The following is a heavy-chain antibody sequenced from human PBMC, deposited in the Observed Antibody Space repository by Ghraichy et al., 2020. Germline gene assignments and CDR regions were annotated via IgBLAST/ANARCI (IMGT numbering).Heavy chain of an antibody. Sequence: SETLSLTCVVSGDSMSSGDYSWTWLRQPPGKGLEWIGYVYNSGGAHYNPSLKSRVTISVDRYKDQFYLQLTSVTAADAAVYYCAVLASHGVDVWGQGTTVTVSS. J-gene: IGHJ6*02. V-gene: IGHV4-30-2*01. D-gene: IGHD3-3*01. CDR2: VYNSGGA. CDR1: GDSMSSGDYS. CDR3: AVLASHGVDV.